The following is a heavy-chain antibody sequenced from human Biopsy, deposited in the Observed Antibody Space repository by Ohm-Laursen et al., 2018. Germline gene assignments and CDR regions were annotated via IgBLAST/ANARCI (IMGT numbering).Heavy chain of an antibody. V-gene: IGHV4-4*07. CDR1: GGYISHYY. D-gene: IGHD3-10*01. Sequence: SETLSLTCPVSGGYISHYYWTWIRQPAGQGLEWIGRIYITGETDYNPSLKSRVTMSVDSSKKQFSLKLKSVTAADTAIYYCARAPPLIRGVVESWFDPWSQGILVTVSS. CDR2: IYITGET. CDR3: ARAPPLIRGVVESWFDP. J-gene: IGHJ5*02.